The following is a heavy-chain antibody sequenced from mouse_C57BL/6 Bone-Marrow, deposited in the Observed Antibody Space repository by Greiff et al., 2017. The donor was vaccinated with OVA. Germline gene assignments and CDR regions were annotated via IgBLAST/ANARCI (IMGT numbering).Heavy chain of an antibody. CDR1: GYTFTSYW. CDR2: IHPNRGST. V-gene: IGHV1-64*01. Sequence: QVQLQQPGAELVKPGASVKLSCKASGYTFTSYWMHWVKQRPGPGLEWIGMIHPNRGSTNYNEKFKSKATLTVDKSSSTAYMQLSSLTSEDSAVYYCARERSYYYGSSSWFAYWGQGTLVTVSA. D-gene: IGHD1-1*01. CDR3: ARERSYYYGSSSWFAY. J-gene: IGHJ3*01.